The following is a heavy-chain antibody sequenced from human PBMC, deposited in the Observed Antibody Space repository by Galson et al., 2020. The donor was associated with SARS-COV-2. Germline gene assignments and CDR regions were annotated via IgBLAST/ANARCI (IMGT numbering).Heavy chain of an antibody. CDR1: GFTFSSYW. V-gene: IGHV3-74*01. CDR3: ASPPLNYYGSGSYYNGPQYGMDV. Sequence: GGSLRLSCAASGFTFSSYWMHWVRQAPGKGLVWVSRINSDGSSTSYADSVKGRFTISRDNAKNTLYLQMNSLRAEDTTVYYCASPPLNYYGSGSYYNGPQYGMDVWGQGTTVTVSS. CDR2: INSDGSST. J-gene: IGHJ6*02. D-gene: IGHD3-10*01.